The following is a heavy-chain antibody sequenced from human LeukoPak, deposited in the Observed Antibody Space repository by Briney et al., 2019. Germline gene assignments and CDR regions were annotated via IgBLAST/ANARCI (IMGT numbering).Heavy chain of an antibody. CDR1: GGSIRSSNW. CDR2: IYQSGIT. Sequence: PSGTLSLTCAVSGGSIRSSNWWSWVRQPPGKGLEWIGEIYQSGITNYNPSLKSRVTISVDKSKNQFSLNLSSVTAADTALYYCARAGNDWNTGYYFDYWGQGTLVTVSS. V-gene: IGHV4-4*02. J-gene: IGHJ4*02. D-gene: IGHD1/OR15-1a*01. CDR3: ARAGNDWNTGYYFDY.